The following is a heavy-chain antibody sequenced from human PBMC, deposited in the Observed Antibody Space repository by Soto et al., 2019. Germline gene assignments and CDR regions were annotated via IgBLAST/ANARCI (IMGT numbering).Heavy chain of an antibody. CDR1: GGSISSGGYY. CDR2: IYYSGST. V-gene: IGHV4-31*03. D-gene: IGHD3-22*01. J-gene: IGHJ4*02. Sequence: TLSLTCTVSGGSISSGGYYWSWIRQHPGKGLEWIGYIYYSGSTYYNPSLKSRVTISVDTSKNQFSLKLSSVTAADTAVYYCARVGGGRHYYDSSGYYPKGWYFDYWGQGTLVTVSS. CDR3: ARVGGGRHYYDSSGYYPKGWYFDY.